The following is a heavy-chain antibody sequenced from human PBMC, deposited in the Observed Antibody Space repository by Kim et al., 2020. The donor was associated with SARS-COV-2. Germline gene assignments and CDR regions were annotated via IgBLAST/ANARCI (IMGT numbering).Heavy chain of an antibody. V-gene: IGHV1-24*01. CDR3: ATEVSGRMDYYDSSGPGYY. CDR2: FDPEDGET. J-gene: IGHJ4*02. CDR1: GYTLTELS. D-gene: IGHD3-22*01. Sequence: ASVKVSCKVSGYTLTELSMHWVRQAPGKGLEWMGGFDPEDGETIYAQKFQGRVTMTEDTSTDTAYMELSSLRSEDTAVYYCATEVSGRMDYYDSSGPGYYWGQGTLVTVSS.